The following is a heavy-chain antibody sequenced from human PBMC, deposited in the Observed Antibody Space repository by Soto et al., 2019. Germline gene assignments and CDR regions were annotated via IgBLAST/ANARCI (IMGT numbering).Heavy chain of an antibody. Sequence: QVQLQESGPGLVKPSETLSLTCTVSGGSISSYYWSWIRQPPGKGLEWIGYIYYSGSTTYNPSLKSRVTISVDTSKHQFSLKLSSVTAADTAVYYCATWYGSGSYYVDYWGQGTLVTVSS. CDR3: ATWYGSGSYYVDY. V-gene: IGHV4-59*01. J-gene: IGHJ4*02. D-gene: IGHD3-10*01. CDR2: IYYSGST. CDR1: GGSISSYY.